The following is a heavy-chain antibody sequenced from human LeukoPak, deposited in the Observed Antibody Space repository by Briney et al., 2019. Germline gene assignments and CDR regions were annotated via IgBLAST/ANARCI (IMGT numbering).Heavy chain of an antibody. Sequence: ASVKVSCKASGYTFTGYYMHWVRQAPGQGLEWMGWINPNSGGTNYAQKFQGRVTMTRDTSTSTVYMELSSLRSEDTAVYYCASRGYMTTNIFGDYWGQGTLVTVSS. D-gene: IGHD3-3*02. V-gene: IGHV1-2*02. CDR3: ASRGYMTTNIFGDY. CDR2: INPNSGGT. J-gene: IGHJ4*02. CDR1: GYTFTGYY.